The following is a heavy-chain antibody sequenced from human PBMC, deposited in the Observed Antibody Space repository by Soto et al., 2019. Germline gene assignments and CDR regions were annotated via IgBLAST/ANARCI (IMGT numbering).Heavy chain of an antibody. J-gene: IGHJ4*02. Sequence: QVQLQESGPRLVKPSGTLSLTCAVSGASISSTNWWTWVRQPPGKGLEWIGEIYHTGSTKYNPSLXSRVAIXXDKSNNQFSLNLSSVTAADTAVYYCATLPPRIVVVVLPIPTWGQGTLVTVSS. CDR2: IYHTGST. D-gene: IGHD2-15*01. CDR1: GASISSTNW. CDR3: ATLPPRIVVVVLPIPT. V-gene: IGHV4-4*02.